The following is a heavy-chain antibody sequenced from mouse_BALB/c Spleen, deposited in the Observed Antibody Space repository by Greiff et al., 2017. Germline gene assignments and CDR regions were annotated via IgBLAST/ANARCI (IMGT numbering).Heavy chain of an antibody. CDR3: ASAGRFSFAY. J-gene: IGHJ3*01. V-gene: IGHV14-1*02. CDR1: GFNIKDYY. D-gene: IGHD4-1*01. CDR2: IDPENGNT. Sequence: EVQLQQSGAELVRPGALVKLSCKASGFNIKDYYMHWVKQRPEQGLEWIGWIDPENGNTIYDPKFQGKASITADTSSNTAYLQRSSLTSEDTAVYYCASAGRFSFAYWGQGTLVTVSA.